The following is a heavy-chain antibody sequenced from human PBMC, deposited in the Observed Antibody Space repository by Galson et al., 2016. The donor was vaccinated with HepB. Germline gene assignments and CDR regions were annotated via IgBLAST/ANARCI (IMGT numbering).Heavy chain of an antibody. D-gene: IGHD2-15*01. CDR3: ARDTKGRVEVVVAANYYCYYGMDV. Sequence: SLRLSCAASGFTFSSYGMHWVRQAPGKGLEWVAVIWYDGSNKYYADSVKGRFTISRDNSENTPYLQMNSLRAEDTAAYYCARDTKGRVEVVVAANYYCYYGMDVWGQGTTVTVSS. CDR1: GFTFSSYG. J-gene: IGHJ6*02. CDR2: IWYDGSNK. V-gene: IGHV3-33*01.